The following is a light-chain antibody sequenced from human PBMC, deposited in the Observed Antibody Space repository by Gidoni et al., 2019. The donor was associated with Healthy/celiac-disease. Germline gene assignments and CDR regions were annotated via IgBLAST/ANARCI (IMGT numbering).Light chain of an antibody. CDR2: GAS. CDR3: LQYGSSLWT. J-gene: IGKJ1*01. Sequence: ESVLTHSPGTLSLSPGESATLSCRASQSVSSSYLAWYQQKPGQAPRLLIYGASSRATGIPDRFSGSGSGTDFTLTISRLEPEDFAVYYCLQYGSSLWTFGQXTKVEIK. V-gene: IGKV3-20*01. CDR1: QSVSSSY.